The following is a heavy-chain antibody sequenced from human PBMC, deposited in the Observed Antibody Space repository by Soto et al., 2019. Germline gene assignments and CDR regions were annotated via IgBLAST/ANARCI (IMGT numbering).Heavy chain of an antibody. D-gene: IGHD6-13*01. CDR2: ISSSSSTI. J-gene: IGHJ5*02. CDR1: GFTFSSYS. V-gene: IGHV3-48*01. Sequence: EVQLVESGGGLVQPGGSLRLSCAASGFTFSSYSMNWVRQAPGKGLEWVSYISSSSSTIYYADSVKGRFTISTDNAKNSQYLQMNRLRAEDTAVYYWARHPERIAEVGWFDPWGQGTLVTVSS. CDR3: ARHPERIAEVGWFDP.